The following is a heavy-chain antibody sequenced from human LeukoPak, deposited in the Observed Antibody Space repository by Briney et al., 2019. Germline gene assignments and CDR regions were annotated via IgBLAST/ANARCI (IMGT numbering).Heavy chain of an antibody. CDR2: ISAYNGNT. V-gene: IGHV1-18*01. D-gene: IGHD3-22*01. CDR1: GYTFTSYG. CDR3: ARGRYYDSSGYYYGPRRTYYFDY. Sequence: GPVKVSCKASGYTFTSYGISWVRQAPGQGLELMGWISAYNGNTNYAQKLQGRVTMTRNTSISTAYMELSSLRSEDTAVYYCARGRYYDSSGYYYGPRRTYYFDYWGQGTLVTVSS. J-gene: IGHJ4*02.